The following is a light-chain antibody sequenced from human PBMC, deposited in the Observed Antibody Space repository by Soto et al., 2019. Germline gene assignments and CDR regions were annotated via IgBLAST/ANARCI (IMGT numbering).Light chain of an antibody. V-gene: IGLV2-23*02. J-gene: IGLJ1*01. CDR2: KVS. Sequence: QSALTQPASVSGSPGQSITISCTGTSSDIGSYHLVSWYQHHSGKAPKLIIYKVSQWPSGVSDRFSASKSGSTASLTISGLQAEDEADYYSCSYAGSNWGYVFGTGTKLTVL. CDR3: CSYAGSNWGYV. CDR1: SSDIGSYHL.